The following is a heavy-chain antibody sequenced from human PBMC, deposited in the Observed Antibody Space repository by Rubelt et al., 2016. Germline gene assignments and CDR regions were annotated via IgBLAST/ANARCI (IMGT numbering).Heavy chain of an antibody. Sequence: GKGLEWVAVISYDGSNKYYADSVKGRFTISRDNSKNTLYLQMNSLRAEDTAVYYCARDLRVTSDEYYYDSSGYYYVGAFDIWGQGTMVTVSS. V-gene: IGHV3-30*04. J-gene: IGHJ3*02. CDR2: ISYDGSNK. D-gene: IGHD3-22*01. CDR3: ARDLRVTSDEYYYDSSGYYYVGAFDI.